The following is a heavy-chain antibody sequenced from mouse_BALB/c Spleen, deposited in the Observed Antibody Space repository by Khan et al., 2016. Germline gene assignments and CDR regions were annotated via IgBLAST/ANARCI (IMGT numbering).Heavy chain of an antibody. D-gene: IGHD1-1*01. CDR2: IDPANGNT. J-gene: IGHJ3*01. V-gene: IGHV14-3*02. CDR1: GFNIKDTH. CDR3: VREAYYEGFAY. Sequence: VQLKQSGAELVKPGASVKLSCTGSGFNIKDTHMHWVKQRPEQGLEWIGRIDPANGNTEYDPKFPGKGTMTSDTSSNTAYLQLSSLTSEDTAVYYSVREAYYEGFAYWCQGTLLPVSA.